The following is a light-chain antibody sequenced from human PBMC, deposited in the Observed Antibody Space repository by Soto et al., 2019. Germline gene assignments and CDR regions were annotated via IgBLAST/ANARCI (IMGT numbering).Light chain of an antibody. Sequence: QSVLTQPPSASGTPGQRVTISCSGSSSSIGSNTVNWYQQLPGTAPKLLIYSNNQRPSGVPDRFSGSKSGTSASLAISMLQSEDEADYYCAAWDDSLNGFYVFGTGTRSPS. J-gene: IGLJ1*01. CDR3: AAWDDSLNGFYV. V-gene: IGLV1-44*01. CDR2: SNN. CDR1: SSSIGSNT.